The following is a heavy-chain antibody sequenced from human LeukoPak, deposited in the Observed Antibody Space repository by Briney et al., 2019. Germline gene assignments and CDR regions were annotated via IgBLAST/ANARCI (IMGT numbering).Heavy chain of an antibody. V-gene: IGHV3-23*01. Sequence: GRSLRLSCAASGFTFSSYAMSWVRQAPGKGLEWVSAISCSGGSTYYADSVKGRFTISRDNSKNTLYLNMNSLRAEDTAVYYCAPNPTIVVVPAATFWGWGQGTLVTVSS. CDR3: APNPTIVVVPAATFWG. CDR1: GFTFSSYA. CDR2: ISCSGGST. D-gene: IGHD2-2*01. J-gene: IGHJ4*02.